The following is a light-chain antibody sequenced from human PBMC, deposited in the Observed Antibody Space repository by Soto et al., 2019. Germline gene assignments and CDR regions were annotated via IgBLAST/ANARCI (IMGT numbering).Light chain of an antibody. Sequence: EIVLTQSPATLSLSPGERATLSCRASQSVSSYLAWYQQKPGQAPRLLIYDASNRATGIPARFSGSGSGTDFTLTISSLEPEDFAVYYRQQRGDWPTFGGGTKLEIK. CDR1: QSVSSY. J-gene: IGKJ4*01. CDR2: DAS. V-gene: IGKV3-11*01. CDR3: QQRGDWPT.